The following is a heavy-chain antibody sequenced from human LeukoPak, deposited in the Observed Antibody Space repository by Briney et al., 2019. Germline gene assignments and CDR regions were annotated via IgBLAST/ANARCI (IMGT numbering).Heavy chain of an antibody. CDR1: GFTFSIYW. CDR3: ARALFCSSTSCPPNHNWFDP. J-gene: IGHJ5*02. D-gene: IGHD2-2*01. CDR2: IKQDGSEK. V-gene: IGHV3-7*01. Sequence: PGGSLRLSCAASGFTFSIYWMSWVRQAPGKGLEWVANIKQDGSEKYYVDSVKGRFTISRDNAKNSLYLQMNSLRAEDTAVYYCARALFCSSTSCPPNHNWFDPWGQGTLVTVSS.